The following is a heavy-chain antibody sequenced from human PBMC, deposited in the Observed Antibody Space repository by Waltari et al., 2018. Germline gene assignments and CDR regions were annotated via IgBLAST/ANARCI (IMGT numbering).Heavy chain of an antibody. D-gene: IGHD6-6*01. J-gene: IGHJ4*02. CDR1: GYTFTSYD. CDR2: MNPNSGNT. V-gene: IGHV1-8*03. Sequence: QVQLVQSGAEVKKPGASVKVSCKASGYTFTSYDINWVRQATGQGLEWMGWMNPNSGNTGYAQKFQGRVTITRNTSISTAYMELSSLRSEDTAVYYCARGRPYSSSSSGYDFDYWGQGTLVTVSS. CDR3: ARGRPYSSSSSGYDFDY.